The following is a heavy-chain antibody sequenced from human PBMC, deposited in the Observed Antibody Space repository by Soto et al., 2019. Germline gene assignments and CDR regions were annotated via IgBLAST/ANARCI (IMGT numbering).Heavy chain of an antibody. CDR2: ISYDGSNK. CDR3: VGGQYYFDY. CDR1: GFPFTTYG. D-gene: IGHD3-10*01. V-gene: IGHV3-30*03. J-gene: IGHJ4*02. Sequence: QVQLVESGGGVVQPGRSLRLSCAASGFPFTTYGMHWVREGPGKGLEWVAVISYDGSNKYYADSVKGRFTISRDNSKNTLYLQMNSLRPEDTALYYCVGGQYYFDYRGQVTLVTVSS.